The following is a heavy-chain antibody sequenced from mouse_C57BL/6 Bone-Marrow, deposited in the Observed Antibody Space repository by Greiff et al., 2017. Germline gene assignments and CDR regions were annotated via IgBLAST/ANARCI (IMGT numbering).Heavy chain of an antibody. Sequence: EVKVEESGGGLVQSGRSLRLSCATSGFTFSDFYMEWVRQAPGKGLEWIAASRNKANDYTTEYSASVKERFIVSIDTSQSILYLQMNALRAEDTAIYYCARDAGYDYYAMDYWGQGTSVTVSS. D-gene: IGHD2-2*01. V-gene: IGHV7-1*01. J-gene: IGHJ4*01. CDR1: GFTFSDFY. CDR3: ARDAGYDYYAMDY. CDR2: SRNKANDYTT.